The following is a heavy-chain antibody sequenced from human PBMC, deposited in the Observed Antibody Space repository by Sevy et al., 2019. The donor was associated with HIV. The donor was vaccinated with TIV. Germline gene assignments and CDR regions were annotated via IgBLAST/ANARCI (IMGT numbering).Heavy chain of an antibody. CDR2: INPNSGGT. Sequence: ASLKVSCKASGYTFTGYYMHWVRQAPGQGLEWMGWINPNSGGTNYAQKFQGRVTMTRDTSISTAYMELSRLRSDDTAVYYCAREANGSGSSDAFDIWGQGTMVTVSS. CDR3: AREANGSGSSDAFDI. CDR1: GYTFTGYY. J-gene: IGHJ3*02. V-gene: IGHV1-2*02. D-gene: IGHD3-10*01.